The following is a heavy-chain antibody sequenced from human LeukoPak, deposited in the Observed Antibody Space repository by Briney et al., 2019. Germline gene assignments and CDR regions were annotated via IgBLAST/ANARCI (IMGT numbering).Heavy chain of an antibody. CDR3: ASINRGYSYGY. V-gene: IGHV3-74*01. CDR2: INSDGSST. J-gene: IGHJ4*02. CDR1: GFTFSSYW. D-gene: IGHD5-18*01. Sequence: GGSLRLSCAAPGFTFSSYWMHWVRQAPGKGLVWVSRINSDGSSTSYADSVKGRFTISRDNAKNTLYLQMNSLRAEDTAVYYCASINRGYSYGYWGQGTLVTVSS.